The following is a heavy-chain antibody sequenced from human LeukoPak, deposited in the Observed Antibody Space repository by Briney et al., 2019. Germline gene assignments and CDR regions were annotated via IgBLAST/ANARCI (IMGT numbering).Heavy chain of an antibody. V-gene: IGHV1-24*01. CDR3: ATAGPLRFGDFVSHS. J-gene: IGHJ4*02. Sequence: GASVTVSCKVSGHTLTELSMNWVRQGPGGGLEWMGGFDPEEGETLYAQKFQGRVTMTDDTSTDTAYMELRSLRSEGTAVYYCATAGPLRFGDFVSHSWGQGTLVTVSS. CDR2: FDPEEGET. CDR1: GHTLTELS. D-gene: IGHD3-10*01.